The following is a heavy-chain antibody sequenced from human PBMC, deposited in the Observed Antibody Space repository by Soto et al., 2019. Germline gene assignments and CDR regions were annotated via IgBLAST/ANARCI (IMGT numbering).Heavy chain of an antibody. CDR2: IYSGGST. J-gene: IGHJ6*02. CDR1: GFTVSSNY. Sequence: GGSLRLSCAASGFTVSSNYMSWVRQAPGKGLEWVSVIYSGGSTYYADSVKGRFTISRDNSKNTLCLQMNSLRAEDTAVHYCASSSGYYYYGMDVGGQGTTVTVSS. D-gene: IGHD6-19*01. CDR3: ASSSGYYYYGMDV. V-gene: IGHV3-66*01.